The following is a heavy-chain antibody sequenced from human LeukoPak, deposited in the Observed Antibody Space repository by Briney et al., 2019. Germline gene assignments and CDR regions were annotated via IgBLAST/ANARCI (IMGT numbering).Heavy chain of an antibody. J-gene: IGHJ4*02. CDR3: AKESVSVVVPAVPYY. D-gene: IGHD2-2*01. CDR1: GFTFKNYA. Sequence: GGSLRLSCAASGFTFKNYAMSWVRQAPGKGLEWVSGISGSGGSTYYADSVKGRFTISRDNSKNTLYLQMNSLRAEDTAVYYCAKESVSVVVPAVPYYWGQGTLVTVSS. CDR2: ISGSGGST. V-gene: IGHV3-23*01.